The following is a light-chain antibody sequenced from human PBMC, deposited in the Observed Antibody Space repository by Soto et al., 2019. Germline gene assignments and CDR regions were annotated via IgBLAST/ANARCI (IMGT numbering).Light chain of an antibody. CDR2: ANN. CDR3: QSYDSSLREV. J-gene: IGLJ2*01. Sequence: QSVLTQPPSVSGAPGQRVTISCTGSSSNIGAGYDVHWYQQLPGTAPKLLIYANNNRPSGVPDRFSVSKSGTSASLVITGLQAEDEADYYCQSYDSSLREVFGGGTQLTVL. CDR1: SSNIGAGYD. V-gene: IGLV1-40*01.